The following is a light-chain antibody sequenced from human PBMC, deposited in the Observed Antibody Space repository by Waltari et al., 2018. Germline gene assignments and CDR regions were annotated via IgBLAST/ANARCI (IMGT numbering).Light chain of an antibody. V-gene: IGKV4-1*01. CDR3: QQDYRTPLT. CDR1: QSVLYSSNNKNY. J-gene: IGKJ4*01. CDR2: WAS. Sequence: DIVMTQSPESLAVSLGERATINCKSSQSVLYSSNNKNYLSWYQQKPGQPPKLLIYWASTRESGGPDRFSGSGSGTYFTLIISSLQAEDVAVYYCQQDYRTPLTFGGGTKVEIK.